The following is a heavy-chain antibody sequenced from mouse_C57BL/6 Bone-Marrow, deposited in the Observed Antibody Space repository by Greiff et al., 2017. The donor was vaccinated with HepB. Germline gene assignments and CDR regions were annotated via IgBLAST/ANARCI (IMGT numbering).Heavy chain of an antibody. V-gene: IGHV1-64*01. D-gene: IGHD1-1*01. CDR2: IHPNSGST. CDR1: GYTFTSYW. J-gene: IGHJ4*01. CDR3: ARPASYYYGSSSYAMDY. Sequence: VQLQQPGAELVKPGASVKLSCKASGYTFTSYWMHWVKQRPGQGLEWIGMIHPNSGSTNYNEKFKSKATLTVDKSSSTAYMQLSSLTSEDSAVYYCARPASYYYGSSSYAMDYWGQGTSVTVSS.